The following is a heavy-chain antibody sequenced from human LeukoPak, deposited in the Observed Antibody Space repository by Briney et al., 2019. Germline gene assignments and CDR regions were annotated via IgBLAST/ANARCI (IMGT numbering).Heavy chain of an antibody. Sequence: SVKASCKASGDTFSSYDISWVRQAPGQGLEWMGWIIPIFGTANYAQKFQGRVTITTDKSTSTAYMELSSLRSEDTAVYYCARGYYHGGNSRYYYYYYMDVWGKGTTVTVSS. V-gene: IGHV1-69*05. CDR2: IIPIFGTA. D-gene: IGHD4-23*01. J-gene: IGHJ6*03. CDR1: GDTFSSYD. CDR3: ARGYYHGGNSRYYYYYYMDV.